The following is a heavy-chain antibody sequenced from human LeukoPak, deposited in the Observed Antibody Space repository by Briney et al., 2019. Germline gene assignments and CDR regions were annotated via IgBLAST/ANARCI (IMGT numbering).Heavy chain of an antibody. V-gene: IGHV4-30-2*03. J-gene: IGHJ4*02. D-gene: IGHD3-10*01. Sequence: NPSETLSLTCTVSGGSISSGGYYWSWIRQPPGKGLEWIGYIYHSGSTYYNPSLKSRVTISVDTSKNQFSLKLSSVTAADTAVYYCARHDGSGSPFDYWGQGTLVTVSS. CDR1: GGSISSGGYY. CDR3: ARHDGSGSPFDY. CDR2: IYHSGST.